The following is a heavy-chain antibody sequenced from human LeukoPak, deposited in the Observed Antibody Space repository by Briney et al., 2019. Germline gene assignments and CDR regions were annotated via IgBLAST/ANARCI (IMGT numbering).Heavy chain of an antibody. Sequence: ASVKVSCTASGYTFTVYYMRRVRQAPGQGLEWMGWINPNSGGTNYAQKFQGRVTMTRDTSINTAYMELSRLRSDDTAVYYCAINPDSSGGGSGWYFYLWGRGNLVTVSS. J-gene: IGHJ2*01. V-gene: IGHV1-2*02. CDR3: AINPDSSGGGSGWYFYL. CDR1: GYTFTVYY. D-gene: IGHD3-22*01. CDR2: INPNSGGT.